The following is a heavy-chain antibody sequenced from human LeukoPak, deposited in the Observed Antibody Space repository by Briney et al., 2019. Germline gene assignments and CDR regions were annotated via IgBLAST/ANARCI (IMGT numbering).Heavy chain of an antibody. J-gene: IGHJ4*02. Sequence: ASVKVSCKASGYTFTNYAVNWVRQAPGQGLEWMGWINTNTGNPTYAQGSTGRIVFSLDTSVSTAYLQISSLKAEDSAVYYCAKNGLGAVVKTDGGQGTLVTVSS. CDR2: INTNTGNP. V-gene: IGHV7-4-1*02. CDR3: AKNGLGAVVKTD. CDR1: GYTFTNYA. D-gene: IGHD3-22*01.